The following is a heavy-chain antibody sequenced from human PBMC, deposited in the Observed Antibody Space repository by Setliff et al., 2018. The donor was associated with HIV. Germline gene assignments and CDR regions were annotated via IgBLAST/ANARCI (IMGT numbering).Heavy chain of an antibody. CDR1: GFSVSSPY. Sequence: GGSLRLSCAASGFSVSSPYMSWVRQAPGKGLEWVSRIYDSGDIWYADSVRGRFTISRDNTKNSLYLQMNNLRAEDTAVYYCVRDYMWAFDYWGQGTLVTVSS. CDR2: IYDSGDI. V-gene: IGHV3-53*01. J-gene: IGHJ4*02. D-gene: IGHD1-26*01. CDR3: VRDYMWAFDY.